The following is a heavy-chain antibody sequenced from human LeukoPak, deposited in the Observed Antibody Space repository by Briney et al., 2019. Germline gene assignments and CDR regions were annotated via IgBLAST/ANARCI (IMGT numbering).Heavy chain of an antibody. CDR2: VNGYNGKT. CDR1: GYSFTSYG. Sequence: ASVKVSCKASGYSFTSYGISWVRQAPGQGLEWMGWVNGYNGKTNYVQNLQDRVTMTTDTSTSTAYMELRSLRSDDTAVYYCARGEYYYYMDVWGKGTTVTISS. CDR3: ARGEYYYYMDV. J-gene: IGHJ6*03. V-gene: IGHV1-18*01.